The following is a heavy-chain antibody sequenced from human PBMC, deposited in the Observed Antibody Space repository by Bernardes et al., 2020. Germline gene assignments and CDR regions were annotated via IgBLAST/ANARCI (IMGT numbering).Heavy chain of an antibody. CDR2: IYHSGST. CDR3: ARSTNPNYYDSSAYSPLDAFDI. D-gene: IGHD3-22*01. Sequence: SEPLSLTCAVSGGSISSSYWWSCVRQPPGKGLEWIGEIYHSGSTNYNPSLKSRVTISVDKSKNQFSLKLSSVTAADTAVYYCARSTNPNYYDSSAYSPLDAFDIWGQGTMVTVSS. J-gene: IGHJ3*02. V-gene: IGHV4-4*02. CDR1: GGSISSSYW.